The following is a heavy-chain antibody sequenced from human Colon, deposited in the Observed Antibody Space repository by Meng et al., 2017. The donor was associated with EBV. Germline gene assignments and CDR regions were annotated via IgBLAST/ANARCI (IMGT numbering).Heavy chain of an antibody. V-gene: IGHV4-39*01. CDR3: ARRRGGSGRDC. CDR2: IYHSGST. J-gene: IGHJ4*02. D-gene: IGHD3-10*01. CDR1: GGSISSNGYY. Sequence: QPQLQESGPGLLKASETLSLTCTVSGGSISSNGYYWDWVRQPPGKGLEWIGAIYHSGSTSYNPSLQSRVTMFVDTSKNQFSLMLTSVTATDTAVYYCARRRGGSGRDCWGQGTLVTVSS.